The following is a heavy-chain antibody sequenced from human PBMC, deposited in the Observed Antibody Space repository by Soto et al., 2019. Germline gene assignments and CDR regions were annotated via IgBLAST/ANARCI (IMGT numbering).Heavy chain of an antibody. CDR3: AREIRSGYYKYWYFDL. D-gene: IGHD3-3*01. Sequence: EASVKVSCKASGYTFTIYYMHWVRQAPGQGLEWMGWINPDSGGTKYAQKFQGGVTMTRDTSINTVYMELSRLRSDDTAVYYCAREIRSGYYKYWYFDLWGRGTLVTVPQ. J-gene: IGHJ2*01. V-gene: IGHV1-2*02. CDR2: INPDSGGT. CDR1: GYTFTIYY.